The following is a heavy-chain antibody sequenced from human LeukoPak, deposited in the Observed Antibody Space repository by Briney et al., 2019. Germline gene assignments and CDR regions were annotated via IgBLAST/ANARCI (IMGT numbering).Heavy chain of an antibody. CDR2: IKSKTDGGTT. Sequence: GGSLRLSCAASGFTFSNAWMSWVRQAPGKGLEWVGRIKSKTDGGTTDYAAPVKGRFTISRDDSKNTLYLQMNSLKTEDTAVYYCSYLGSGSYYSGYYWGQGTLVTVSS. V-gene: IGHV3-15*01. CDR3: SYLGSGSYYSGYY. J-gene: IGHJ4*02. D-gene: IGHD3-10*01. CDR1: GFTFSNAW.